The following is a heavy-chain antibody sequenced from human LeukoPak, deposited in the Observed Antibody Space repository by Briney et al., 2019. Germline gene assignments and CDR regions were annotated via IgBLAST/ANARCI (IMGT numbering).Heavy chain of an antibody. Sequence: AGGSLRLSCPASGFTFSSYGMHWVRQVPGKGLEWVAFIRYDGSNAYYADSVKGRFTISRDNSKNTLYLQMNSLRAGDTAVYYCAKDLRGYSYGYYFDYWGQGTLVTVSS. CDR1: GFTFSSYG. D-gene: IGHD5-18*01. CDR2: IRYDGSNA. V-gene: IGHV3-30*02. J-gene: IGHJ4*02. CDR3: AKDLRGYSYGYYFDY.